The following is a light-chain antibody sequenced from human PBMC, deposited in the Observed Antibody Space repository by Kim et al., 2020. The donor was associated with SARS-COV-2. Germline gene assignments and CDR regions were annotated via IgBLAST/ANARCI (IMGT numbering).Light chain of an antibody. V-gene: IGLV3-9*01. J-gene: IGLJ1*01. Sequence: SYEPTQPLSVSVALGQTARITCGGNNIGSKNVHWYQQKPGQAPVLVIYRDSNRPSGIPERFSGSNSGNTATLTISRAQAGDEADYYCQVWDSSTYVFGTGTKVTVL. CDR1: NIGSKN. CDR3: QVWDSSTYV. CDR2: RDS.